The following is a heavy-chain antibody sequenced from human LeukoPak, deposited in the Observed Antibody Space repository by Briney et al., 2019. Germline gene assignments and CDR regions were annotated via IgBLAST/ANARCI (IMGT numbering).Heavy chain of an antibody. CDR2: ISSSSSYI. D-gene: IGHD5-18*01. CDR1: GFTFSSYS. J-gene: IGHJ4*02. V-gene: IGHV3-21*01. CDR3: ARGPKLGGYSYGPIDY. Sequence: GGSLRLSCAASGFTFSSYSTNWVRQAPGKGLEWVSSISSSSSYIYYADSVKGRFTISRDNAKNSLYLQMNSLRAEDTAVYYCARGPKLGGYSYGPIDYWGQGTLVTVSS.